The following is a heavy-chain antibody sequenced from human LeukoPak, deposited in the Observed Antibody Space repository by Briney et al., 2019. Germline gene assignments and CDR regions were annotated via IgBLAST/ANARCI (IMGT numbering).Heavy chain of an antibody. Sequence: GGSLRLSCAASGFTVSSNYMSWVRQAPGKGLEWVSVIYSGGSTNYADSVKGRFTISRDNSKNTLYLQMNSLRAEDTAVYYCARVGTIFGVVMGLDYWGQGTLVTVSS. CDR2: IYSGGST. D-gene: IGHD3-3*01. CDR3: ARVGTIFGVVMGLDY. J-gene: IGHJ4*02. V-gene: IGHV3-53*01. CDR1: GFTVSSNY.